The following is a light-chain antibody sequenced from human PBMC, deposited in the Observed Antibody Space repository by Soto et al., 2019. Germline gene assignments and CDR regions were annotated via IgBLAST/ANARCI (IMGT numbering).Light chain of an antibody. CDR1: QGIATY. CDR3: QQLKSYPLT. CDR2: DAS. V-gene: IGKV1-9*01. J-gene: IGKJ4*01. Sequence: DIQMTQSPSSLSASVGDRVTITFRASQGIATYLAWYQQKPGKAPKLLIYDASTLQSGVSSRFSGSGSGTDFTLTISSLQPEDFATYYCQQLKSYPLTFGGGTKVDIK.